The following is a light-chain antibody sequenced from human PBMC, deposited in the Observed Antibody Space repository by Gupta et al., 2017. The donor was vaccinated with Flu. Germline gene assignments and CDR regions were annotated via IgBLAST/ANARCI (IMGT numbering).Light chain of an antibody. CDR3: AAWDDSRNGWV. CDR2: GDN. J-gene: IGLJ3*02. V-gene: IGLV1-44*01. Sequence: QSVLPQPPSASGTPGQRVTISLSGSSSNIGSNTVAWYQQLPGTAPKLLIYGDNQRPSGVPDRFSGSKSGTSASLAISGLQAEDEVDYYCAAWDDSRNGWVFGGGTKLTVL. CDR1: SSNIGSNT.